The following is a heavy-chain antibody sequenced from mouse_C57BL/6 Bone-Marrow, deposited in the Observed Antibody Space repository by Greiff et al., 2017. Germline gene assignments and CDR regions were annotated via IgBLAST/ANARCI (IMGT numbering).Heavy chain of an antibody. Sequence: EVQLQQSGPELVKPGASVKISCKASGYSFTDYNMNWVKQSNGKSLEWIGVINPNYGTTSYNQKLKGKATLTVDQSSSPAYMQLNSLTSEDSAVYYCARDPYYYGSSYLYYYAMDYWGQGTSVTVSS. D-gene: IGHD1-1*01. J-gene: IGHJ4*01. CDR2: INPNYGTT. V-gene: IGHV1-39*01. CDR3: ARDPYYYGSSYLYYYAMDY. CDR1: GYSFTDYN.